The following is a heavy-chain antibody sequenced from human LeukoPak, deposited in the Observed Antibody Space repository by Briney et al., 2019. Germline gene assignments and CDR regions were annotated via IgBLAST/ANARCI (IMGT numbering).Heavy chain of an antibody. CDR3: VRAMAPLDTFNYQYAMDV. Sequence: EASVKVSCKASGYTFTSYDINWVRQAPGQGLEWMGWMNPNSGNTGYAQKFQGRFTLTRETFISTAYMELSSLRSDDTAVYYCVRAMAPLDTFNYQYAMDVWGQGTMVTVSS. J-gene: IGHJ6*02. V-gene: IGHV1-8*01. CDR1: GYTFTSYD. CDR2: MNPNSGNT. D-gene: IGHD5-24*01.